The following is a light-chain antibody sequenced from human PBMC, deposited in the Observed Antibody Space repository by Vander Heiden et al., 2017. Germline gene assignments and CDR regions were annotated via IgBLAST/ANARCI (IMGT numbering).Light chain of an antibody. CDR1: RFNIGGGYD. Sequence: QSELTQPPSVSGAPGQRVTLSCTGDRFNIGGGYDVHWYQQLPGRAPTLLIYGNSNRPSGVPGRFSDSRSGMSAFLDITGLQAEDEAVYYCQSYDSSLSVVFGGGTKVTVL. CDR3: QSYDSSLSVV. CDR2: GNS. J-gene: IGLJ3*02. V-gene: IGLV1-40*01.